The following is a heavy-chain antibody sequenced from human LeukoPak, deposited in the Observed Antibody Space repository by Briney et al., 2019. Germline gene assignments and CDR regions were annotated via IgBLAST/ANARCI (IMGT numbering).Heavy chain of an antibody. CDR2: IIPMLDIP. J-gene: IGHJ4*02. D-gene: IGHD3-22*01. CDR1: GGTFSSYA. V-gene: IGHV1-69*04. Sequence: GASVKVSCKASGGTFSSYAISWVRQAPGQGLEWMGRIIPMLDIPNYAQKFQGRVTFTADKSTSTAYMELSSLRSEDTAVYYCARGLGYYYDSSGYDFDYWAREPWSPSPQ. CDR3: ARGLGYYYDSSGYDFDY.